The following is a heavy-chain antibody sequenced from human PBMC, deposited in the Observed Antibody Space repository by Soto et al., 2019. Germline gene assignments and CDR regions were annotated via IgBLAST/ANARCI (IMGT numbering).Heavy chain of an antibody. J-gene: IGHJ4*02. D-gene: IGHD3-10*01. CDR3: ARHVLEGGLYYYGSGSYGGYYFDY. V-gene: IGHV4-39*01. CDR1: GGSISSSSYY. CDR2: IYYSGST. Sequence: QLQLQESGPGLVKPSETLSLTCTVSGGSISSSSYYWGWIRQPPGKGLEWIGSIYYSGSTYYNPSLKSRVTISVDTSKNQFSLKLSSVTAADTAVYYCARHVLEGGLYYYGSGSYGGYYFDYWGQGTLVTVSS.